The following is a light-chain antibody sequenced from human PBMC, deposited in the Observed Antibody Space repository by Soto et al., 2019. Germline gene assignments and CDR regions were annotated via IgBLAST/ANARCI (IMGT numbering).Light chain of an antibody. CDR2: DVT. J-gene: IGLJ2*01. Sequence: QSALTQPASVSGSPGQSITISCTGTSDDIGGYKYVSWYQQHPGKAPKLLIYDVTNRPSGVSGRLSGSKSGNTASLTIAGLQADDEADYHCSSYTRSDTLVFGGGTKLTVL. CDR1: SDDIGGYKY. V-gene: IGLV2-14*03. CDR3: SSYTRSDTLV.